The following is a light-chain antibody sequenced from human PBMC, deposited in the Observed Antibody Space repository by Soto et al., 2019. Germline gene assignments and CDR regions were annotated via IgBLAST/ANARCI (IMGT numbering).Light chain of an antibody. V-gene: IGLV2-8*01. Sequence: QSALTQPPSASGSPGQSVTISCTGTSSDVGGYNFVSWYQQHPGKAPKLMIYEVSERPSGVPDRFSGSKSGNTASLTGSGLQAEEEADYYCSSYAGSNIVVFGGGTKLTVL. CDR1: SSDVGGYNF. J-gene: IGLJ2*01. CDR2: EVS. CDR3: SSYAGSNIVV.